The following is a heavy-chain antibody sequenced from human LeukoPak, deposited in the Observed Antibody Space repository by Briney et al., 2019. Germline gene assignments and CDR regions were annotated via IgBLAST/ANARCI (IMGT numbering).Heavy chain of an antibody. Sequence: GGSLRLSCAASGFTFSSYWMSWVRQAPGKGLEWVANIKQDGSEKYYVDSVKGRFTISRDNAKNSLYLQMNSLRAEDTAVYYCARDRTSTVTRVFDYWGQGTLVTVTS. CDR3: ARDRTSTVTRVFDY. CDR1: GFTFSSYW. D-gene: IGHD4-17*01. J-gene: IGHJ4*02. V-gene: IGHV3-7*03. CDR2: IKQDGSEK.